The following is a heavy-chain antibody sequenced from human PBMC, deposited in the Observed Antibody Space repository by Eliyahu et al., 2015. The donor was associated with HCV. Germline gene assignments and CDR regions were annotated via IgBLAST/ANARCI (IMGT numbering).Heavy chain of an antibody. V-gene: IGHV1-69*01. Sequence: EVKKPGSSVKVSCKASGGTFSSYAISWVRQAPGQGLEWMGGIIPIFGTANYAQKFQGRVTITADESTSTAYMEPSSLRSEDTAVYYCARGRRYCSSTSCFHNYYYGMDVWGQGTTVTVSS. D-gene: IGHD2-2*01. J-gene: IGHJ6*02. CDR2: IIPIFGTA. CDR1: GGTFSSYA. CDR3: ARGRRYCSSTSCFHNYYYGMDV.